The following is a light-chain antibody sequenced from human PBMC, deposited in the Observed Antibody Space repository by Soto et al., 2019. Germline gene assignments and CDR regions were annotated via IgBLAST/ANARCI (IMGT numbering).Light chain of an antibody. CDR1: QDIRKY. CDR2: DAS. CDR3: QQYENLPMT. J-gene: IGKJ5*01. V-gene: IGKV1-33*01. Sequence: DIQMTQSPSSLSGSVGDRVTITCQASQDIRKYLNWYHQKPGEAPKLLIYDASTLETGVTSRFRGSGSGTGFTFTISGLQPEDVRTYYCQQYENLPMTFGQGTRLEMK.